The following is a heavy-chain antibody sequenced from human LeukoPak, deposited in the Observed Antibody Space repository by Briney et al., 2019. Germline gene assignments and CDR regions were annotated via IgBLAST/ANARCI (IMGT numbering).Heavy chain of an antibody. CDR3: ARDRIVAAGGGFDY. D-gene: IGHD6-13*01. V-gene: IGHV1-2*02. Sequence: GASVKVSCKASGGTFSSYAISWARQAPGQGLEWMGWINPNSGGTHYAQKFQGRVTMTRDTSISTAHMELNRLKSDDTAVYYCARDRIVAAGGGFDYWGQGTLVTVSS. CDR1: GGTFSSYA. CDR2: INPNSGGT. J-gene: IGHJ4*02.